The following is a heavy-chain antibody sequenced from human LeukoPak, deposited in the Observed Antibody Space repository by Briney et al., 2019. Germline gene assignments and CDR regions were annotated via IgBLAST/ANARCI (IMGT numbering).Heavy chain of an antibody. CDR3: ARDSSGSGSYFNWFDP. V-gene: IGHV4-38-2*02. Sequence: ETSETLSLTCTVSGYSISSGYFWGWIRQPPGKGLEWIGTIYNSGSTYYNASLESRVTISVDTSKNQFSLKLSSVTATDTAVYYCARDSSGSGSYFNWFDPWGQGTLVTVSS. CDR2: IYNSGST. D-gene: IGHD3-10*01. CDR1: GYSISSGYF. J-gene: IGHJ5*02.